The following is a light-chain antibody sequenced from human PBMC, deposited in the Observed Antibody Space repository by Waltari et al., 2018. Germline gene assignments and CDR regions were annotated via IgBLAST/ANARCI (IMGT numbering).Light chain of an antibody. Sequence: EIVLTQSPGTLSLSPGERATLSCRASQSVSSSYLAWYQQKPGQAPRLLIYGASSRATGIPDRFSGSGSGTDFTLTISRPEPEDFAVYYCQQGRTFGQGTKVEIK. J-gene: IGKJ1*01. CDR2: GAS. V-gene: IGKV3-20*01. CDR1: QSVSSSY. CDR3: QQGRT.